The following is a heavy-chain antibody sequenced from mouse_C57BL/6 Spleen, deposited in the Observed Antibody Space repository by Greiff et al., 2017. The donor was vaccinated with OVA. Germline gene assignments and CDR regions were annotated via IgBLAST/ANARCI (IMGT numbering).Heavy chain of an antibody. D-gene: IGHD1-1*01. CDR3: AREGYYGRDYYAMDY. J-gene: IGHJ4*01. V-gene: IGHV3-6*01. CDR1: GYSITSGYY. Sequence: ESGPGLVKPSQSLSLTCSVTGYSITSGYYWNWIRQFPGNKLEWMGYISYDGSNNYNPSLKNRISITRDTSKNQFFLKLNSVTTEDTATYYCAREGYYGRDYYAMDYWGQGTSVTVSS. CDR2: ISYDGSN.